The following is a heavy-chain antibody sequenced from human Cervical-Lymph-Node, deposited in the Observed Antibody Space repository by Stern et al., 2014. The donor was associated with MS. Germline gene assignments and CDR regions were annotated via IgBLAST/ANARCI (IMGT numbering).Heavy chain of an antibody. Sequence: EVQLVESGGGLVQPGRSLRLSCAASGFTFDDYAMHWVRQDPGKGLEWVSGISWNSGRIGYADSVKGRFTISSDNAKNSLYLQMNSLRAEDTALYYCAKDPCSGGSCYFHYWGQGTLVTVSS. CDR1: GFTFDDYA. CDR3: AKDPCSGGSCYFHY. J-gene: IGHJ4*02. V-gene: IGHV3-9*01. D-gene: IGHD2-15*01. CDR2: ISWNSGRI.